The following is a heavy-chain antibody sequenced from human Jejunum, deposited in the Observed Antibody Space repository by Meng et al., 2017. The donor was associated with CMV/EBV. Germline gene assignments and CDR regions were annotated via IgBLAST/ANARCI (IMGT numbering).Heavy chain of an antibody. J-gene: IGHJ4*02. CDR3: AREGTLSFSLES. CDR2: ISYNGGRT. CDR1: GFTFSNYP. D-gene: IGHD3-10*01. Sequence: SGFTFSNYPMPWVRQAPGKGLEGVAYISYNGGRTYMADSVKGRFTISRDNSKNTMYLQMNSLRADDTAVYYCAREGTLSFSLESWGQGTRVTVSS. V-gene: IGHV3-30*04.